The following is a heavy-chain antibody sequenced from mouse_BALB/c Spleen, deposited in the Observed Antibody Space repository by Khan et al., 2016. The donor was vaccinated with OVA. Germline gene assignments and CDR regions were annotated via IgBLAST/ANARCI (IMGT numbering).Heavy chain of an antibody. CDR1: GFSLTSYG. D-gene: IGHD2-4*01. V-gene: IGHV2-3*01. Sequence: QVQLKESGPGLVAPSQSLSFTCTVSGFSLTSYGVGWVSQPPGKGLEWLGVLWGDGSTNYHSALISRLSISKDNHKSKVFLKLNSLQADDTATYYCALYYYDIAWFAYVGQGTLVTVSA. J-gene: IGHJ3*01. CDR2: LWGDGST. CDR3: ALYYYDIAWFAY.